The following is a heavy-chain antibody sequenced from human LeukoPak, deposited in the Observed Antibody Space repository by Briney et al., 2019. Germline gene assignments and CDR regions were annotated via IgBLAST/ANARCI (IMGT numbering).Heavy chain of an antibody. CDR3: AKTVVPASPVPGVSY. D-gene: IGHD2-2*01. V-gene: IGHV3-23*01. J-gene: IGHJ4*02. Sequence: GGSLRLSCAASGFTFSSYAMSWVRQAPGKGLEWVSAISGSGGSTYYADSVKGRFTISRDNSKNTLYLQMNSLRAEDAAVYYCAKTVVPASPVPGVSYWGQGTLVTVSS. CDR2: ISGSGGST. CDR1: GFTFSSYA.